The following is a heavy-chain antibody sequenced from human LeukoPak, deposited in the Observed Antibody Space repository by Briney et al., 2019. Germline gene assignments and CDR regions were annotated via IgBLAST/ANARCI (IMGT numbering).Heavy chain of an antibody. J-gene: IGHJ4*02. CDR2: IYYSGST. CDR3: ARARDYGDYAFPSYLDY. V-gene: IGHV4-31*03. D-gene: IGHD4-17*01. Sequence: SETLSLTCTVSGGSISSGGYYWSWIRQHPGKGLEWIGYIYYSGSTYYNPSLKSRVTISVDTSKNQFSLKLSSVTAADTAVYYCARARDYGDYAFPSYLDYWGQGTLVTVSS. CDR1: GGSISSGGYY.